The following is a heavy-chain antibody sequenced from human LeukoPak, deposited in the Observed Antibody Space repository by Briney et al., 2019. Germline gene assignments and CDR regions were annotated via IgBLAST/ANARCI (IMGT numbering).Heavy chain of an antibody. CDR1: GFTFSDYY. Sequence: GGSLRLSCASSGFTFSDYYMSRIRQAPGKGLEWVSHISGSSTYTNYADSVKGRFAISRDNANNSLYLQMNSLTAEDTAVFYCARVGSGGYYFDYWGQGTLVSVSS. CDR3: ARVGSGGYYFDY. J-gene: IGHJ4*02. D-gene: IGHD1-26*01. CDR2: ISGSSTYT. V-gene: IGHV3-11*06.